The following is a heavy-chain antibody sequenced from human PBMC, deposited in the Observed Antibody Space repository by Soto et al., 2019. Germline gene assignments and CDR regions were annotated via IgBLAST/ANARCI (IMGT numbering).Heavy chain of an antibody. D-gene: IGHD3-3*01. CDR3: AKLRFLEWLVNLDV. V-gene: IGHV3-23*01. CDR2: ITGSVSET. CDR1: GCGVTSYA. J-gene: IGHJ6*02. Sequence: TGVTLRLSCVASGCGVTSYALTWVRHAPGTGLECVSGITGSVSETHYADSVKGRFIITRDNNRNTVYLQMISLRTEDTAIYYCAKLRFLEWLVNLDVWGQGTTVTVSS.